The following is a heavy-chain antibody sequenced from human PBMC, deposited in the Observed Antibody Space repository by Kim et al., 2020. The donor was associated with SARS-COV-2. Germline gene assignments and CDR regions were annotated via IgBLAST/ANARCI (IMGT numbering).Heavy chain of an antibody. CDR3: ARVWPAFSSGYYLFDY. V-gene: IGHV3-30*04. Sequence: GGSLRLSCAASGFTFSSYSMHWVRQAPGKGLEWVADISYDGSKKYYADSVKGRFIISRDNAKNTLYLQMNSLRAEDTAVYYCARVWPAFSSGYYLFDYWGQGTLVTVSS. CDR2: ISYDGSKK. J-gene: IGHJ4*02. D-gene: IGHD3-22*01. CDR1: GFTFSSYS.